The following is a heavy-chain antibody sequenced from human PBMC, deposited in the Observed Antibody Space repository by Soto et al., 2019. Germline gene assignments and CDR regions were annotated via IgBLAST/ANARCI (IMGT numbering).Heavy chain of an antibody. J-gene: IGHJ3*02. CDR1: GYSFTSYW. CDR3: DRAEYDRCGHPQSDFDR. D-gene: IGHD3-22*01. CDR2: IYPGDADT. V-gene: IGHV5-51*01. Sequence: PGESLKISCKGSGYSFTSYWIGWVRQMPGKGLEVMGIIYPGDADTRYSPSCQGQVTISTDKSISTAYLQRSSLTASATDTSYCDRAEYDRCGHPQSDFDRGGDGTRV.